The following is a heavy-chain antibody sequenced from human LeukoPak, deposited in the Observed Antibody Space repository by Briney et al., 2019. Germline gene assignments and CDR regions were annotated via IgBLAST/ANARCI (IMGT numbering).Heavy chain of an antibody. J-gene: IGHJ4*02. CDR3: ARDMRHYRYYESDEYYFNFEY. D-gene: IGHD3-22*01. CDR2: ISANNGQT. V-gene: IGHV1-18*01. CDR1: GYIFTSYG. Sequence: ASVKVSCKASGYIFTSYGLSWVRQAPGQGLEWMGWISANNGQTHYAQKFQGRLTITTDMSTRTVDMELRSLRSDDTAVYYCARDMRHYRYYESDEYYFNFEYWGQGTLVTVSS.